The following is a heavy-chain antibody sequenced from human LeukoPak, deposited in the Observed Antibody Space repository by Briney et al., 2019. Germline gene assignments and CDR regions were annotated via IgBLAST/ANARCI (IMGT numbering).Heavy chain of an antibody. CDR1: GFTFSSYA. Sequence: GGSLRLSCAASGFTFSSYAMHWVRQAPGKGLEWVAVISYDGSNKYYADSVKCRFTISRDNSKNTLYLQMNSLRDEDTAVYYCARDSGVDAHIDYWGQGALVTVSA. V-gene: IGHV3-30*04. CDR2: ISYDGSNK. CDR3: ARDSGVDAHIDY. D-gene: IGHD3-3*01. J-gene: IGHJ4*02.